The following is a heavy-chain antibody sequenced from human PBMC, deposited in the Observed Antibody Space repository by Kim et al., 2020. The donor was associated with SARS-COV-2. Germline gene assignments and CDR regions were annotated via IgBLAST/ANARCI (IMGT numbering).Heavy chain of an antibody. Sequence: GGSLRLSCAASGFNFRNYFMNWVRQAPGKGPVWISRITDSGRTQSYADSVKGRFTTSRDNTNNTLDLEMTILRAEDTAIYYCARDGGFTNHDWYFDLWGRGILVTVSS. J-gene: IGHJ2*01. CDR1: GFNFRNYF. CDR3: ARDGGFTNHDWYFDL. CDR2: ITDSGRTQ. V-gene: IGHV3-74*01. D-gene: IGHD3-16*01.